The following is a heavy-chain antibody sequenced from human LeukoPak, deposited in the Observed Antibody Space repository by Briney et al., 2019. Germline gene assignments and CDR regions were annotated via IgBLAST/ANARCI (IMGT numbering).Heavy chain of an antibody. Sequence: GGSLRLSCAASGFTFSSYAMSWVRQAPGKGLEWVSAISGSGGSTYYADSVKGRFTISRDNAKNSLYLQMNSLRAEDTAVYYCARDGNCSGGSCSLDPWGQGTLVTVSS. V-gene: IGHV3-23*01. CDR1: GFTFSSYA. CDR3: ARDGNCSGGSCSLDP. J-gene: IGHJ5*02. CDR2: ISGSGGST. D-gene: IGHD2-15*01.